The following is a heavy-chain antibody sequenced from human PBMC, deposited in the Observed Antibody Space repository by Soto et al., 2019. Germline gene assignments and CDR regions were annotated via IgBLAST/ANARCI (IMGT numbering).Heavy chain of an antibody. Sequence: QVQLQESGPGLVKPSQTLSLTCTVSGGSISSGGYYWSWIRQHPGKGLEWIGCIYYSGSTYYNPSLKSRVTISVDTSKNQFSLKLSSVTAADTAVYYCARDIQGPPADWFDPWGQGTLVTVSS. J-gene: IGHJ5*02. V-gene: IGHV4-31*03. CDR2: IYYSGST. CDR1: GGSISSGGYY. CDR3: ARDIQGPPADWFDP.